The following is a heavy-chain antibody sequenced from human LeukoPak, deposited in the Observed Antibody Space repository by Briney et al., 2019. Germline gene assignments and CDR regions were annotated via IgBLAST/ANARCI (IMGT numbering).Heavy chain of an antibody. CDR1: GYTFTSYG. J-gene: IGHJ4*02. CDR3: ARWNIRYFDWLLFADH. V-gene: IGHV1-18*01. Sequence: ASVKVSCKASGYTFTSYGISWVRQAPGQGLEWMGWISAYNGNTNYAQKLQGRVTMTTDTSTSTAYMELRSLRSDDTAVYYCARWNIRYFDWLLFADHWGQGTLVTVSS. CDR2: ISAYNGNT. D-gene: IGHD3-9*01.